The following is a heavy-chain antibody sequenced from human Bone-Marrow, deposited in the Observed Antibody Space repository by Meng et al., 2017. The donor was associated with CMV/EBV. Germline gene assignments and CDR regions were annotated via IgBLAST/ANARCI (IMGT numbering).Heavy chain of an antibody. CDR2: INPDSGGT. CDR3: ARGSMVRGVPLPYYYYGMGV. V-gene: IGHV1-2*02. Sequence: ASVKVSCKASGYTFPGYYMHWVRQAPGQGLEWMGWINPDSGGTDYAQNFQGRVTMTRDTSISTAYMDLSRLRSDDTAVYYCARGSMVRGVPLPYYYYGMGVWGQGTTVTVSS. CDR1: GYTFPGYY. D-gene: IGHD3-10*01. J-gene: IGHJ6*02.